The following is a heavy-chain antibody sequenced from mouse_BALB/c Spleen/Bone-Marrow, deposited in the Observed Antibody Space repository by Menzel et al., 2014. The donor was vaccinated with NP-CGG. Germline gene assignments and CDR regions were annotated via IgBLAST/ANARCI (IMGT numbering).Heavy chain of an antibody. Sequence: VQLQQSGTVLARPGASVKMSCKASDYTFTSYRMHWLKQRPGQGLEWIGAIYPGNSDTSYNQKFKGKAKLTAVTSTSTAYMDLSSLTNEDSAVYYCTLAYFGQGDWFFDVWGAGTTVTVSS. D-gene: IGHD2-10*01. CDR2: IYPGNSDT. J-gene: IGHJ1*01. V-gene: IGHV1-5*01. CDR1: DYTFTSYR. CDR3: TLAYFGQGDWFFDV.